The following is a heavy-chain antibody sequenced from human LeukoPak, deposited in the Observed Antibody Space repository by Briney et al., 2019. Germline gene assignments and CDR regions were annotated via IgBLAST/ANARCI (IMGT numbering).Heavy chain of an antibody. D-gene: IGHD3-22*01. V-gene: IGHV3-21*01. J-gene: IGHJ4*02. CDR3: ARTRQDITMIVVVKRASDY. Sequence: GGSLRLSCAASGFTFSSYSMNWVRQAPGKGLEWVSSISSSSSYIYYADSVKGRFTNSRDNAKNSLYLQMNSLRAEDTAVYYCARTRQDITMIVVVKRASDYWGQGTLVTVSS. CDR2: ISSSSSYI. CDR1: GFTFSSYS.